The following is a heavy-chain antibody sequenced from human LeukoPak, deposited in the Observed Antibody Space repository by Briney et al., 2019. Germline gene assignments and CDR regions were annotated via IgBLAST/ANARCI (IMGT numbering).Heavy chain of an antibody. Sequence: GGSLRLSCAASGFTFSSYWMHWVRQSPGKGLVWVSRINSDGSSTSYADSVKGRFTISRDNAKNTLYLQMNSLRAEDTAVYYCARVVDYYDSSGTTRGFDYWGQGTLVTVSS. CDR3: ARVVDYYDSSGTTRGFDY. D-gene: IGHD3-22*01. V-gene: IGHV3-74*01. CDR1: GFTFSSYW. CDR2: INSDGSST. J-gene: IGHJ4*02.